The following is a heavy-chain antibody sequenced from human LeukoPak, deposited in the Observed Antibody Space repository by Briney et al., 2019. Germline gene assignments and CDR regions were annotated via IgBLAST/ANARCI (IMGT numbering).Heavy chain of an antibody. Sequence: GGSLRLSCAASGFTFSSYSMNWVRQAPGKGLEWVSYISSSSSTIYYADSVKGRFTISRDNAKNSLYLQMNSLRAEDTAVYYCARDAKGGGGSYGDWGQGTLVTVSS. V-gene: IGHV3-48*04. CDR2: ISSSSSTI. J-gene: IGHJ4*02. CDR3: ARDAKGGGGSYGD. CDR1: GFTFSSYS. D-gene: IGHD1-26*01.